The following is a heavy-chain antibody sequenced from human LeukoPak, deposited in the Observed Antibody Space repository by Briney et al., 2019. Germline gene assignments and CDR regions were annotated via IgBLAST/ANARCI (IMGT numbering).Heavy chain of an antibody. CDR1: GFTFSSYS. Sequence: PGGSLRLSCAASGFTFSSYSMNWVRKAPGKGLEWVSSISSSSSYIYYADSVKGRFTISRDNAKNSLYLQMNSLRAEDTAVYYCAREIGVGGIDYYGMDVWGQGTTVTVSS. CDR2: ISSSSSYI. D-gene: IGHD3-3*01. V-gene: IGHV3-21*01. J-gene: IGHJ6*02. CDR3: AREIGVGGIDYYGMDV.